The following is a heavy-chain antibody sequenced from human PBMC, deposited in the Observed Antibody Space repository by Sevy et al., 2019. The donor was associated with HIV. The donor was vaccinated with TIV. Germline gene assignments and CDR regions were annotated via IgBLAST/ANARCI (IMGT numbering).Heavy chain of an antibody. CDR3: TDGVGSSDFDY. CDR2: IKSKTDGGTK. J-gene: IGHJ4*02. V-gene: IGHV3-15*01. D-gene: IGHD3-3*01. CDR1: GFTFKNAW. Sequence: GGSLRLSCLASGFTFKNAWMSWVRQAPGKGLEWVGRIKSKTDGGTKDFAAVVKGRFAITRDDSKNTVSLQMDNLRTVDTAISYCTDGVGSSDFDYWGQGILVTVSS.